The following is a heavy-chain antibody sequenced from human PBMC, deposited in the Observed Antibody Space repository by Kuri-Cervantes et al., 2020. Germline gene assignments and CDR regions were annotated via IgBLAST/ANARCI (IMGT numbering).Heavy chain of an antibody. CDR2: IYISGSP. D-gene: IGHD3-10*01. V-gene: IGHV4-4*07. J-gene: IGHJ5*02. CDR3: ARGRRRGSGSYYPHNWFDP. CDR1: GGSISNYY. Sequence: SETLSLTCTVFGGSISNYYWTWIRQPAGQGLEWIGRIYISGSPNYNPSLKSRVTISVDTSKNQFSLKLSSVTAADTAVYYCARGRRRGSGSYYPHNWFDPWGQGTLVTVSS.